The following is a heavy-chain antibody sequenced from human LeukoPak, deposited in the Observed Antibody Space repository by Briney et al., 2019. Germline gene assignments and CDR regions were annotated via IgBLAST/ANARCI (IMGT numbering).Heavy chain of an antibody. CDR3: AKDTRYYYDSSGYFVY. J-gene: IGHJ4*02. V-gene: IGHV3-23*01. CDR1: GFTFSSYS. Sequence: VGSLRLSCAASGFTFSSYSMSWVRQAPGKGLEWVSAISGSGGSTYYADSVKGRFTIYRDNSKNTLYLQMNSMRAEDTAVYYCAKDTRYYYDSSGYFVYWGQGTLVTVSS. CDR2: ISGSGGST. D-gene: IGHD3-22*01.